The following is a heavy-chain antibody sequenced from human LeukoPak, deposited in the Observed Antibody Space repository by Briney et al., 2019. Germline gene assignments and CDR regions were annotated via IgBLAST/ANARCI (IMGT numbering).Heavy chain of an antibody. J-gene: IGHJ4*02. V-gene: IGHV3-23*01. CDR1: GFTFSSYA. Sequence: PGGSLRLSCVASGFTFSSYAVSWFRQAPGKGLEWVSTVGRSGAETYYADSVRGRFTISKDSSKNTLQMNSLSAEDTAIYYCVKHSGGVYGNSDYWGQGILVTVSS. CDR3: VKHSGGVYGNSDY. CDR2: VGRSGAET. D-gene: IGHD1-1*01.